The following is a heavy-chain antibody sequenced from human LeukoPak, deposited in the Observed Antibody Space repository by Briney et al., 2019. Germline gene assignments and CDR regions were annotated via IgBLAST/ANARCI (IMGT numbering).Heavy chain of an antibody. J-gene: IGHJ4*02. CDR1: GAPINNYH. CDR2: VYTSGST. Sequence: SETLSLTCTVSGAPINNYHWSWIRQPAGKGLEWIGRVYTSGSTNHNPSFRSRVTMSVDKSNNQLSLKLTSVTAADTAVYYCAGRDYWGQGTLVTVSS. CDR3: AGRDY. V-gene: IGHV4-4*07.